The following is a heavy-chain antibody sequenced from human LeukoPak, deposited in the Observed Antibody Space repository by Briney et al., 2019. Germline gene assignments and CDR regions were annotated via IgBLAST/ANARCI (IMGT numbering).Heavy chain of an antibody. V-gene: IGHV4-34*01. CDR1: GGSLSGNY. CDR3: AVLMRHYGIDV. D-gene: IGHD3-9*01. Sequence: SETLSLTCAVHGGSLSGNYWNWIRQTPGKGPEWLGDINYDGHTNYSPSLESRLTISVDSSKNPFALTLRSVTAADAAVYYCAVLMRHYGIDVWGQGTTVTVSS. J-gene: IGHJ6*02. CDR2: INYDGHT.